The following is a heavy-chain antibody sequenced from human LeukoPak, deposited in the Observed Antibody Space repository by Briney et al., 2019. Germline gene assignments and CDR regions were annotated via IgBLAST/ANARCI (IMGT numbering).Heavy chain of an antibody. Sequence: GGSLRLSCAASGFTFSSYAMSWVRQAPGKGLEWVSAISGSGGSTYYADSVKGRFTISRDNAKNSLYLQMNSLRAEDTAVYYCAREAVVVAAMYYGMDVWGQGTTVTVSS. D-gene: IGHD2-15*01. CDR1: GFTFSSYA. CDR2: ISGSGGST. J-gene: IGHJ6*02. CDR3: AREAVVVAAMYYGMDV. V-gene: IGHV3-23*01.